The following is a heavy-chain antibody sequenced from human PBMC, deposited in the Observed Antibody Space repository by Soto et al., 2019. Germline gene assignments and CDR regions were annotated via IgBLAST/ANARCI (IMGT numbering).Heavy chain of an antibody. CDR3: ARGGVGATDSVWFDP. J-gene: IGHJ5*02. D-gene: IGHD1-26*01. CDR2: IYYSGSS. Sequence: PSETLSLTCTVSGGSISSYYWSWIRQPPGKGLEWIGYIYYSGSSNYNPTLKSRITISVDTSKNQFNLKLSSVAATDTAVYYCARGGVGATDSVWFDPWGQGTLVTVSS. V-gene: IGHV4-59*01. CDR1: GGSISSYY.